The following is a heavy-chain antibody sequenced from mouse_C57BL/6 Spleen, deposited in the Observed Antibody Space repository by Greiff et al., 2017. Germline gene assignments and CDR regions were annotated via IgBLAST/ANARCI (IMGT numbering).Heavy chain of an antibody. V-gene: IGHV2-9-1*01. CDR3: AREGSGYSLYAMDY. D-gene: IGHD3-2*02. CDR1: GSSLTSYA. CDR2: IWTGGGT. Sequence: VKLMESGPGLVAPSQSLSITCTVSGSSLTSYAISWVRQPPGKGLEWLGVIWTGGGTNYNSALKSRLSISKDNSKSQVFLKMNSLQTDDTARYYCAREGSGYSLYAMDYWGQGTSVTVSS. J-gene: IGHJ4*01.